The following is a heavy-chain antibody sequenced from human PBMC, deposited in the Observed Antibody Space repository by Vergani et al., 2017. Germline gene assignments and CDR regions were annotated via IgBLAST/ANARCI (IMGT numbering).Heavy chain of an antibody. J-gene: IGHJ6*02. CDR1: GGTFSSYT. Sequence: QVQLVQSGAEVKKPGASVKVSCKASGGTFSSYTISWVRQAPGQGLEWMGRIIPILGIANYAQKFQGRVTITADKATSTAEMKLSSLRSEDTAVYYCARDDGYSPVYYEYEGMDVWGQGTTVTVSS. V-gene: IGHV1-69*04. D-gene: IGHD5-24*01. CDR3: ARDDGYSPVYYEYEGMDV. CDR2: IIPILGIA.